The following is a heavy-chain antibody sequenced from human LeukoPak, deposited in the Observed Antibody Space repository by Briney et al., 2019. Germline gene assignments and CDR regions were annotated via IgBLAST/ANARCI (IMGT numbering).Heavy chain of an antibody. CDR1: GYSFTSYW. Sequence: GESLKISCKGSGYSFTSYWIGWVRQMPGKGLEWMGIIYPGDSDTRYSPSFQGQVTISADKSISTAYLQWSSLKASDTAMYYCARPYYDSSGTRGLDAFDIWGQGTMVTVSS. D-gene: IGHD3-22*01. V-gene: IGHV5-51*01. J-gene: IGHJ3*02. CDR2: IYPGDSDT. CDR3: ARPYYDSSGTRGLDAFDI.